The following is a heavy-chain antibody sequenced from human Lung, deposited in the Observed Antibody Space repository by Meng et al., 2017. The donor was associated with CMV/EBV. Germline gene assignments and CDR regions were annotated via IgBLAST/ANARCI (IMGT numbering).Heavy chain of an antibody. CDR2: IYYSGST. D-gene: IGHD3-3*01. CDR3: ARDPAASIFGVVTNEGYFDY. CDR1: GGSIRSYY. J-gene: IGHJ4*02. V-gene: IGHV4-59*01. Sequence: ETLSLTCTVSGGSIRSYYWSWIRQPPGKGLEWIGYIYYSGSTNYNPSLKSRVTISVDTSKNQFSLKLSSVTAADTAVYYCARDPAASIFGVVTNEGYFDYWGQGXLVTVSS.